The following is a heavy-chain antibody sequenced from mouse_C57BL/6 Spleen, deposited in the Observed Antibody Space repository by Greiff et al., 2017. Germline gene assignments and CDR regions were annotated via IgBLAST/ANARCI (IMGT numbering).Heavy chain of an antibody. CDR1: GYSFTDYN. V-gene: IGHV1-39*01. D-gene: IGHD1-1*01. Sequence: VQLKESGPELVKPGASVTISCKASGYSFTDYNMNWVKQSNGKSLEWIGVINPNNGTTSYNQKFKGKATLTVDQSSSTAYMQLNSLTSEDSAVYYWENTTGRLYAMDYWGQGTSVTVSS. J-gene: IGHJ4*01. CDR2: INPNNGTT. CDR3: ENTTGRLYAMDY.